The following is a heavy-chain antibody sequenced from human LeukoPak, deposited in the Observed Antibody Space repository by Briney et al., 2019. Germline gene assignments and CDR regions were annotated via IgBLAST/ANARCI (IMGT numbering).Heavy chain of an antibody. CDR2: INAGNGNT. CDR3: ARVRGVPSRVYFDY. V-gene: IGHV1-3*01. D-gene: IGHD3-10*01. CDR1: GYIFTDYA. J-gene: IGHJ4*02. Sequence: ASVKVSCKASGYIFTDYASNWVRQAPGERLEWMGWINAGNGNTKYSQKFQGRVTITRDRSASTAYMELNSLRSEDTAVYYCARVRGVPSRVYFDYWGQGTLVTVSS.